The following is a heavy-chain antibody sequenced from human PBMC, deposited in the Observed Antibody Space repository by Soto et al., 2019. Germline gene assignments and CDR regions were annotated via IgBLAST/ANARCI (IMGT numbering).Heavy chain of an antibody. CDR1: GFTFSSCA. V-gene: IGHV3-30*18. CDR2: VSHDGSLY. Sequence: QVQLVESGGGVVQPGRSLRLSCAASGFTFSSCAMHWVRQVPGKGLEWLAVVSHDGSLYPYADSVKGRFSISRDNSRQTLYLQMNSLRPEDTAVYYCVKDRSDTWSFDYWGQGTLVTVSS. D-gene: IGHD2-8*02. J-gene: IGHJ4*02. CDR3: VKDRSDTWSFDY.